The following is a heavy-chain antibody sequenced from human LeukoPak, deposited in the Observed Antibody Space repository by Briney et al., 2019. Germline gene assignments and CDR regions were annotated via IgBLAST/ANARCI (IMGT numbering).Heavy chain of an antibody. V-gene: IGHV3-66*01. D-gene: IGHD5-18*01. Sequence: GGSLRLSCTASGFSFTSYGMNWVRQTPGKGLEWVSVIYSGGSTYYADSVKGRFTISRDNSKNTLYLQMNSLRAEDTAVYYCARVGYSYGFPYYFDYWGQGTLVTVSS. CDR3: ARVGYSYGFPYYFDY. J-gene: IGHJ4*02. CDR2: IYSGGST. CDR1: GFSFTSYG.